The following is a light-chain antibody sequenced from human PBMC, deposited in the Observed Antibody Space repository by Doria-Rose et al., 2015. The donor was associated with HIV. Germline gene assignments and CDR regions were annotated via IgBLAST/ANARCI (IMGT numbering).Light chain of an antibody. CDR1: QAISSA. J-gene: IGKJ4*01. Sequence: RVTITCRASQAISSALGWYQQRPGKPPKLLIYGASTLESGVPSRFSGSGVGTDFTLIISSLQPEDLATYYCQQYNTYPALTFGGGTKVAIK. V-gene: IGKV1-13*02. CDR2: GAS. CDR3: QQYNTYPALT.